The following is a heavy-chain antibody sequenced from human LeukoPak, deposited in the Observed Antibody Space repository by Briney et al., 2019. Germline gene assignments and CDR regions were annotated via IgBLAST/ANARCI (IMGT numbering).Heavy chain of an antibody. D-gene: IGHD3-10*01. CDR3: ARDASTGWFGELLHMDV. V-gene: IGHV1-2*02. Sequence: ASVKVSCKASGYIFTDYYIHWVRQAPGQGLEWMGWINPHSGGTNYARLFHGRVTMTRDTSISTAYMELSRLRSDDTAVYYCARDASTGWFGELLHMDVWGKGTTVTISS. CDR1: GYIFTDYY. CDR2: INPHSGGT. J-gene: IGHJ6*03.